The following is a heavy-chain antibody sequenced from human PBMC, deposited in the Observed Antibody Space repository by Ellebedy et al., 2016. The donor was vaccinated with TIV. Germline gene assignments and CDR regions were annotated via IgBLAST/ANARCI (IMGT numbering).Heavy chain of an antibody. D-gene: IGHD4-17*01. CDR1: GFTFSSYW. Sequence: GESLKISCAASGFTFSSYWMTWVRQAPGKGLEWVANINQDGSEKHYVDSVKGRFTISRDNAKNSLYLQMNSLRDEDTAVYYCATDGSYGDYRSPTHAFVMWGQGTVVTVSS. CDR2: INQDGSEK. V-gene: IGHV3-7*01. J-gene: IGHJ3*02. CDR3: ATDGSYGDYRSPTHAFVM.